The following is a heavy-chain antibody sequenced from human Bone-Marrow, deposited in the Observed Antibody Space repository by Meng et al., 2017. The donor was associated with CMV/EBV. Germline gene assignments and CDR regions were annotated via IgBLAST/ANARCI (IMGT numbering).Heavy chain of an antibody. CDR1: GYSISSGYY. CDR3: ARGRGVVKQYYFDY. Sequence: SQTLSLTCTVSGYSISSGYYWGWIRQPPGKGLEWIGSIYHSGSTNYNPSLKSRVTISVDTSKNQFSLKLSSVTAADTAVYYCARGRGVVKQYYFDYWGQGTLVTVSS. D-gene: IGHD3-3*01. CDR2: IYHSGST. V-gene: IGHV4-38-2*02. J-gene: IGHJ4*02.